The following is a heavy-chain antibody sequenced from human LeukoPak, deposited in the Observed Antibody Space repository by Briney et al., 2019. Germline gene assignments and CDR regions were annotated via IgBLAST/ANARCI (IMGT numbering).Heavy chain of an antibody. Sequence: PGETLRLSCAASGFTFSTYAMSWVRQAPGRGLEWVSSISGSGGATYYADSVKGRFTISRDDPHNTLYLQMNSLRAEDTAVYFCARGGVDYYGSGTYYLMYYFDYWGQGALVTVSS. CDR3: ARGGVDYYGSGTYYLMYYFDY. CDR2: ISGSGGAT. J-gene: IGHJ4*02. V-gene: IGHV3-23*01. D-gene: IGHD3-10*01. CDR1: GFTFSTYA.